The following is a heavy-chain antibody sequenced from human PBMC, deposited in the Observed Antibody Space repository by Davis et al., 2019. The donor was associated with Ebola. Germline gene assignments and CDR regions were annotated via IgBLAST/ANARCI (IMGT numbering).Heavy chain of an antibody. D-gene: IGHD2-8*01. CDR3: ARDTYGGLLFDY. V-gene: IGHV3-66*01. CDR2: IYSGGST. CDR1: GFTVSSNY. J-gene: IGHJ4*02. Sequence: PGGSLRLSCAASGFTVSSNYMSWVPQAPGKGLEWVSVIYSGGSTYYADSVKGRFTISRDNSKITLYLQMNSLRAEDTAVYYCARDTYGGLLFDYWGQGTLVTVSS.